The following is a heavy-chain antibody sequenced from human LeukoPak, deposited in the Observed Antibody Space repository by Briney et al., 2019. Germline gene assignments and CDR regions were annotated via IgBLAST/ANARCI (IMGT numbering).Heavy chain of an antibody. J-gene: IGHJ6*02. D-gene: IGHD3-10*01. Sequence: GGSLRLSCAASGFTFDDYAMHWVRQAPGKGLEWVSGISWNSGSIGYADSVKGRFTISRDNAKNSLYLQMNSLRAEDTALYYCAKEEGSGSYRDYYYYYGMDVWGQGTTVTVSS. CDR2: ISWNSGSI. V-gene: IGHV3-9*01. CDR1: GFTFDDYA. CDR3: AKEEGSGSYRDYYYYYGMDV.